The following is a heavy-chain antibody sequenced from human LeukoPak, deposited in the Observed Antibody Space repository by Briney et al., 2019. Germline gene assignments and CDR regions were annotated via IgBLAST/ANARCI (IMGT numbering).Heavy chain of an antibody. CDR3: ARAGIVVVPAAMPTYYFDY. Sequence: PGGSLRLSCAASGFTFSSYGMHWVRQAPGKGLEWVAVISYDGSNKYYADSVKGRFTISRDNSKNTLYLQMNSLRAEDTAVYYCARAGIVVVPAAMPTYYFDYWGQGTLVTVSS. V-gene: IGHV3-30*03. D-gene: IGHD2-2*01. CDR2: ISYDGSNK. J-gene: IGHJ4*02. CDR1: GFTFSSYG.